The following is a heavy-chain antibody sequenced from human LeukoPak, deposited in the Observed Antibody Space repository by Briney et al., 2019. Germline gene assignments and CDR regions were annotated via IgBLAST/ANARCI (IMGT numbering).Heavy chain of an antibody. D-gene: IGHD1-20*01. Sequence: TGGSLRLSCAASGFTFSTYWMRWVRQARGKGLEWVADIKHDGSDRNYVHSVRGRFTISRDNGKNLLHLQMNTLRAEDTAVYYCARELITKWSCGDYWGQGTPVTVSP. CDR1: GFTFSTYW. J-gene: IGHJ4*02. CDR2: IKHDGSDR. CDR3: ARELITKWSCGDY. V-gene: IGHV3-7*01.